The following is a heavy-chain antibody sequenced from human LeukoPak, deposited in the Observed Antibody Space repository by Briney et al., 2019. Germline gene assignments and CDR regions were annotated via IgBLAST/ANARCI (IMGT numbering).Heavy chain of an antibody. CDR3: AGRYASSYYYGSGSYNY. Sequence: SETLSLTCAVYGGSFSGYYWSWIRQPPGKGLEWIGEINHSGSTNYNPSLKSRVTISVDTSKNQFSLKLSSVTAADTAVYYCAGRYASSYYYGSGSYNYWGQGTLVTVSS. CDR2: INHSGST. CDR1: GGSFSGYY. V-gene: IGHV4-34*01. D-gene: IGHD3-10*01. J-gene: IGHJ4*02.